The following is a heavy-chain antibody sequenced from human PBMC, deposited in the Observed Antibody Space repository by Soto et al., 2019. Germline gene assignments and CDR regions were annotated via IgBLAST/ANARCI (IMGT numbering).Heavy chain of an antibody. CDR3: ARGLVWVEY. CDR1: GESFSTYY. Sequence: SETLSLTCTFYGESFSTYYWSWIRQPPGKGLEWIGEIDHSGSTNSNPSLKSRVTISMDTSKNQFSLKLGSVTAADTAVYYCARGLVWVEYWGLGTLVTVYS. CDR2: IDHSGST. D-gene: IGHD2-8*01. V-gene: IGHV4-34*01. J-gene: IGHJ4*02.